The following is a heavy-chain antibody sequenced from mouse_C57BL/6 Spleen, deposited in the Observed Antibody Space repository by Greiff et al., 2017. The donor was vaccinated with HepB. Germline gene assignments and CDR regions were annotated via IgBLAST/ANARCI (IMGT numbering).Heavy chain of an antibody. V-gene: IGHV5-6*01. Sequence: EVQLVESGGDLVKPGGSLKLSCAASGFTFSSYGMSWVRQTPDKRLEWVATISSGGSYTYYPDSVKGRFTISRDNAKNTLYLQMSSLKSEDTAMYYCARQDGNWFAYWGQGTLVTVSA. CDR1: GFTFSSYG. CDR2: ISSGGSYT. J-gene: IGHJ3*01. D-gene: IGHD2-1*01. CDR3: ARQDGNWFAY.